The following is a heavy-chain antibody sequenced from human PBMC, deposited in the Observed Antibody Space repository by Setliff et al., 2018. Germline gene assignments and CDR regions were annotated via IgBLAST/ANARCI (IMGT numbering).Heavy chain of an antibody. J-gene: IGHJ4*02. CDR3: VRAHSSTLSVHDY. CDR2: ISGSAQTT. V-gene: IGHV3-23*01. CDR1: GFTFSSYA. D-gene: IGHD2-2*01. Sequence: GSLRLSCAASGFTFSSYAITWVRQAPGKGLEWVSMISGSAQTTYYADSVKGRFTISRDNSKNSLYLQMNSLRAEDTAVYYCVRAHSSTLSVHDYWGQGTLVTVSS.